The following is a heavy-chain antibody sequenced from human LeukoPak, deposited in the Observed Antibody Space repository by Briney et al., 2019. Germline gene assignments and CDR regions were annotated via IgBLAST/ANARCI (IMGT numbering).Heavy chain of an antibody. V-gene: IGHV4-30-2*01. J-gene: IGHJ4*02. CDR3: ARVRTRYSGYDPDYYFDY. CDR1: GGSISSGGYS. D-gene: IGHD5-12*01. Sequence: SETLSLTCAVSGGSISSGGYSWSWIRQPPGKGLEWIGYIYHSGSTYYNPSLKSRVTISVDRSKNQFSLKLSSVTAADTAVYYCARVRTRYSGYDPDYYFDYWGQGTLVTVSS. CDR2: IYHSGST.